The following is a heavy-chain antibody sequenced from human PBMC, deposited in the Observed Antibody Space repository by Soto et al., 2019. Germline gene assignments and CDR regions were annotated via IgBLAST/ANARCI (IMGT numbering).Heavy chain of an antibody. D-gene: IGHD2-15*01. Sequence: GGSLRLSCVVSGFTFSSYGMYWVRQAPGKGLEWVAVISYDGSTKYYTDSVKGRFTISRDNSQNTLYLQMNSLRAEDTAVYYCAKRGRLVAVVDRNQKNDAFDFWGQGTMVTVSS. CDR2: ISYDGSTK. CDR3: AKRGRLVAVVDRNQKNDAFDF. J-gene: IGHJ3*01. CDR1: GFTFSSYG. V-gene: IGHV3-30*18.